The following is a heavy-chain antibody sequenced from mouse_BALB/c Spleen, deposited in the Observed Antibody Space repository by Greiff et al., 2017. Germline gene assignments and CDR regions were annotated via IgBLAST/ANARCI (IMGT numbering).Heavy chain of an antibody. D-gene: IGHD2-2*01. CDR2: IYPGDGDT. J-gene: IGHJ4*01. CDR3: ARGGYDSYAMDY. CDR1: GYAFSSYW. V-gene: IGHV1-80*01. Sequence: QVQLQQSGAELVRPGSSVKISCKASGYAFSSYWMNWVKQRPGQGLEWIGQIYPGDGDTNYNGKFKGKATLTADKSSSTAYMQLSSLTSEDSAVYFWARGGYDSYAMDYWGQGTSVTVSS.